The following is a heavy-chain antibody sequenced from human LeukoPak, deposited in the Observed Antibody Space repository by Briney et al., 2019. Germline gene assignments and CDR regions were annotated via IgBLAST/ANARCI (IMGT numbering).Heavy chain of an antibody. J-gene: IGHJ4*02. V-gene: IGHV4-4*07. CDR3: ARDKKVRSSGWFYFDY. CDR2: IYTSGSP. D-gene: IGHD6-19*01. Sequence: SETLSLTCTVSGGSISSYYWSWIRQPAGKGLEWIGRIYTSGSPNYNPSLKSRVTMSVDTSQNQFSLKLSSVTAADTAVYYCARDKKVRSSGWFYFDYWGQGTLVTVSS. CDR1: GGSISSYY.